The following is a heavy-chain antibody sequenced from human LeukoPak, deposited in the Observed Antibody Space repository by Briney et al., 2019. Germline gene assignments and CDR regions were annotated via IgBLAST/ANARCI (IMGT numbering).Heavy chain of an antibody. CDR1: GYTFTNFD. D-gene: IGHD4-11*01. J-gene: IGHJ4*02. V-gene: IGHV1-8*03. Sequence: ASMKVSCKASGYTFTNFDINRVRRATGQGLEWMGWMNPNTGNAGYAQKFQDRVTITWDASISTAYMDLSSLRSEDTAVYYCARVGYSNSYDYWGQGTLVTVSS. CDR3: ARVGYSNSYDY. CDR2: MNPNTGNA.